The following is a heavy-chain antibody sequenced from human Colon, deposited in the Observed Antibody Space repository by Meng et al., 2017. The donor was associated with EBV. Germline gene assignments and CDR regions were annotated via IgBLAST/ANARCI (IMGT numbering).Heavy chain of an antibody. V-gene: IGHV4-34*02. Sequence: QVQLQQGGAGLFKPSETLSLTCVVYGGSLSDYYCSWIRQSPGRGLEWIGEIHPSGSIFYNPSLQSRVTISVDTSKNQFSLNLNSVTAADTAVYFCSRGVDSYKLGNLWGRGTLVTVSS. J-gene: IGHJ2*01. CDR1: GGSLSDYY. CDR2: IHPSGSI. D-gene: IGHD7-27*01. CDR3: SRGVDSYKLGNL.